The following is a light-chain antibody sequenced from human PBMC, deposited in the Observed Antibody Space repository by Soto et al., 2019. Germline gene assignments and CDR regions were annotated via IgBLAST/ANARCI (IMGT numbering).Light chain of an antibody. CDR1: RSDVVSYNL. CDR3: CSYARSSTLYV. J-gene: IGLJ1*01. CDR2: EVN. Sequence: QSALTQPASVSGSPGQSITISCTGTRSDVVSYNLVSWYQQHPGKAPKLMIYEVNKRPSGVSNRFSGSKSGNTASLTISGLQAEDEADYYCCSYARSSTLYVFGSGTKVTVL. V-gene: IGLV2-23*02.